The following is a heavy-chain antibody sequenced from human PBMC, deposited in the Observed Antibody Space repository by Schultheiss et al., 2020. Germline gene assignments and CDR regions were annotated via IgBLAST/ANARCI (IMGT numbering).Heavy chain of an antibody. CDR1: GITIDDYS. D-gene: IGHD6-19*01. CDR3: AREDSSGFFDY. J-gene: IGHJ4*02. Sequence: GGSLRLSCVASGITIDDYSMHWVRQAPGKGLEWVSGLSWNSDDIGYADSVKGRFTISRDNAKNSLYLQMNSLRAEDTAFYYCAREDSSGFFDYWGQGALVTVSS. CDR2: LSWNSDDI. V-gene: IGHV3-9*01.